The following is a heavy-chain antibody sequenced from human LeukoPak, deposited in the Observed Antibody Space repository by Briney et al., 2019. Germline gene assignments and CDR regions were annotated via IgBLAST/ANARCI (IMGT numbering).Heavy chain of an antibody. J-gene: IGHJ4*02. CDR2: IYYSGST. Sequence: PSETLSLTHSVSGGSISSYYWSCIRQPPRKGLEWMGYIYYSGSTNYNPSLKSRVTISVDTSKNQFSLKLRSVTAADTAVYYCARIGHEDYYFDYWGQGTLVTVSS. CDR3: ARIGHEDYYFDY. V-gene: IGHV4-59*01. CDR1: GGSISSYY.